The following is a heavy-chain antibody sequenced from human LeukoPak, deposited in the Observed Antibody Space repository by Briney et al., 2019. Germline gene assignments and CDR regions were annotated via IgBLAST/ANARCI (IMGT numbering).Heavy chain of an antibody. CDR1: GGSFSGYY. V-gene: IGHV4-34*01. Sequence: SETLSLTCAVYGGSFSGYYRSWIRQPPGKGLEWIGEINHSGSTNYNPSLKSRVTISVDTSKNQFSLKLSSVTAADTAVYYCARALLWFGELPRSSDYWGQGTLVTVSS. CDR3: ARALLWFGELPRSSDY. CDR2: INHSGST. J-gene: IGHJ4*02. D-gene: IGHD3-10*01.